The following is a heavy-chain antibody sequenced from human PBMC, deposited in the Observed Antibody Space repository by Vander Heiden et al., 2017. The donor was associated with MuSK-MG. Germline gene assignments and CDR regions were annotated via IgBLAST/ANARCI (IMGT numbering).Heavy chain of an antibody. CDR2: IYYSGST. Sequence: QVQLQESGPGLVKPSQTLSLTCTVPGGSISSGGYYWSWIRQHPGKGLEWIGYIYYSGSTYYTPSLKSRVTISVDTSKNQFSLKLSSVTAADTAVYYCARAPRRWLRLLGGFDYWGQGTLVTVSS. J-gene: IGHJ4*02. CDR3: ARAPRRWLRLLGGFDY. CDR1: GGSISSGGYY. V-gene: IGHV4-31*03. D-gene: IGHD5-12*01.